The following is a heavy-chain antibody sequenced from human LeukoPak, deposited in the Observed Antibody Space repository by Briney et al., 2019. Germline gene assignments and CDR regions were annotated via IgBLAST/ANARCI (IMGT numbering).Heavy chain of an antibody. V-gene: IGHV4-39*01. CDR2: AYYTGSN. CDR3: GRHVSNGWDYHYGLDV. J-gene: IGHJ6*01. CDR1: GGSVASTGCY. Sequence: SETLSLTCTVSGGSVASTGCYWGWIRQPPGKGLEWIGSAYYTGSNYSPPSLKSRLTISVDTSKNQFALTLSSVTAADTAVYYCGRHVSNGWDYHYGLDVWEQGTTVTVSS. D-gene: IGHD6-19*01.